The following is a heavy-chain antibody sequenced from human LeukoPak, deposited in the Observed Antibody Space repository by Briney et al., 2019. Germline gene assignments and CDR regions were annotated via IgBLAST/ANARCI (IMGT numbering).Heavy chain of an antibody. CDR3: AREMWIAAAGRGGWLGIDY. CDR2: IYPGDSDT. D-gene: IGHD6-13*01. V-gene: IGHV5-51*01. Sequence: GESLKISCKGSGYSFTSYWIGWVRQVPGKGLEWMGIIYPGDSDTRYSPSFQGQVTISADKSISTAYLQWSSLKASDTAMYYCAREMWIAAAGRGGWLGIDYWGQGTLVTVSS. CDR1: GYSFTSYW. J-gene: IGHJ4*02.